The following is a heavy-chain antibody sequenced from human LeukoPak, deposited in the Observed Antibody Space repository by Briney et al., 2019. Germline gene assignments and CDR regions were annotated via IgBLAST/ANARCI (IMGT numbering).Heavy chain of an antibody. Sequence: SETLSFTCTVSGGSISSYYWSWIRQPPGKGLEWIGYIFYSGSTNYNPSLKSRVIISVDTSQNHFSLKLTSVTAADTAVYYCARHPSAMAGFDPWGQGTLVTVSS. CDR2: IFYSGST. CDR3: ARHPSAMAGFDP. J-gene: IGHJ5*02. CDR1: GGSISSYY. V-gene: IGHV4-59*08. D-gene: IGHD5-18*01.